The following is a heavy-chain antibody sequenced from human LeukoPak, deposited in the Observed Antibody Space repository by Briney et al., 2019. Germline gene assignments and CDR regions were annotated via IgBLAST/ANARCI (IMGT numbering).Heavy chain of an antibody. CDR3: AGGSYSTSYAFDI. Sequence: GGSLRLSCTASGFTFSSYWMSWVHQGPGKGLEWVANIRQDGSEIYYVDSVKGRFTISRDNAKNSLYLQMNSLRADDTAVYYCAGGSYSTSYAFDIWGQGTTVTVSS. J-gene: IGHJ3*02. CDR1: GFTFSSYW. D-gene: IGHD1-26*01. V-gene: IGHV3-7*03. CDR2: IRQDGSEI.